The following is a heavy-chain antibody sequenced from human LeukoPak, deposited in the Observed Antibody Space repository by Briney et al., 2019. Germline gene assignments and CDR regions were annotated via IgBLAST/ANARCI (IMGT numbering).Heavy chain of an antibody. V-gene: IGHV4-34*01. CDR1: GGSFSGYY. Sequence: SETLSLTCAVYGGSFSGYYWSWIRQPPGKGLEWIGEINHSGSTNYNPSLKSRVTISVDTSKNQFSLKLSSVTAADTAVYYCARGSIYGMDVWGKGPRSPSPQ. J-gene: IGHJ6*01. CDR3: ARGSIYGMDV. CDR2: INHSGST.